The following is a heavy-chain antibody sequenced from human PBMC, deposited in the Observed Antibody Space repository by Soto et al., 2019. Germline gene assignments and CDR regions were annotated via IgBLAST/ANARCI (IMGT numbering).Heavy chain of an antibody. J-gene: IGHJ6*03. CDR2: ISWNSGSI. CDR3: AKDRGCSGGSCYQYYYYYMDV. V-gene: IGHV3-9*01. CDR1: GFTFDDYA. D-gene: IGHD2-15*01. Sequence: EVQLVESGGGLVQPGRSLRLSCAASGFTFDDYAMHWVRQAPGKGLEWVSGISWNSGSIGYADSVKGRFTISSDNAKNFLYLQMNSLRAEDTALYYCAKDRGCSGGSCYQYYYYYMDVWGKGTTVTVSS.